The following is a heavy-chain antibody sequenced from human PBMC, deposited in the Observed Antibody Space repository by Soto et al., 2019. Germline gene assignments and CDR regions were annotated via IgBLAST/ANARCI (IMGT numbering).Heavy chain of an antibody. V-gene: IGHV2-5*02. CDR2: IYWDDDK. Sequence: QITLKESGPTLVKPTQTLTLTCSVSGFSLNTGGLGVGGIRQPPGKALEWLALIYWDDDKPYSPSLRKRLSSTQHTPHNLVLHTMTNMHPVDTATYSYIHSRGGGDCLRSCSSQYRWGLDVWGQGTTVTVS. CDR1: GFSLNTGGLG. CDR3: IHSRGGGDCLRSCSSQYRWGLDV. J-gene: IGHJ6*02. D-gene: IGHD2-21*02.